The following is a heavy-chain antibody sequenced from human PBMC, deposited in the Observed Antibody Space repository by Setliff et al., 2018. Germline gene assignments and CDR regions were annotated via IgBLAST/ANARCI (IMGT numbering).Heavy chain of an antibody. D-gene: IGHD3-10*01. CDR1: GFSLTASGMC. J-gene: IGHJ4*01. CDR2: IDWDDAK. Sequence: SGPTLVNPTQTLTLTCAFSGFSLTASGMCVTWIRQPPGKTLEWLARIDWDDAKYYRTSLKTRLTISKDTSKNQVVLTMTNMDPVDTATYYCARINMVRGVPPHLDYWGHGTLVTVSS. CDR3: ARINMVRGVPPHLDY. V-gene: IGHV2-70*11.